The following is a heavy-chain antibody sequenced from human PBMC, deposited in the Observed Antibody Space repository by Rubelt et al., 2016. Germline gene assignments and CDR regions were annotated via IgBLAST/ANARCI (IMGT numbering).Heavy chain of an antibody. CDR3: ARFAIGGHSSGYLFDY. D-gene: IGHD3-22*01. V-gene: IGHV1-18*01. CDR2: ISAYNGNT. CDR1: GYTFTSYG. Sequence: QVQLVQSGAEVKKPGASVKVPCKASGYTFTSYGISWVRQAPGQGLEWMGWISAYNGNTNYAQKLQGRVTMTTDTSTSTAYMELRSLRSDDTAVYYCARFAIGGHSSGYLFDYWGQGTLVTVSS. J-gene: IGHJ4*02.